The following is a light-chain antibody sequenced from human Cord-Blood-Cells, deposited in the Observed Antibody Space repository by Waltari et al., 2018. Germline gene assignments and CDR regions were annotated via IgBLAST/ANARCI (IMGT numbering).Light chain of an antibody. CDR1: SLRSYY. J-gene: IGLJ2*01. CDR2: GKN. CDR3: NSRDSSGHVV. Sequence: SSELTQDPAVSVALGQTVRITCQGDSLRSYYASWYQQKPGQAPVLVIYGKNNRPSGIPDRFSGSSSGNTASWTITGAQAEDEADYYCNSRDSSGHVVFGGGTKLTVL. V-gene: IGLV3-19*01.